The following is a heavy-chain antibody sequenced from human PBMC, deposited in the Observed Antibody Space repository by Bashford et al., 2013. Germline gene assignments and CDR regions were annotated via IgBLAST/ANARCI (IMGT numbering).Heavy chain of an antibody. CDR3: MRGAYDYLWGQYRRPY. CDR2: ISGSGRT. V-gene: IGHV3-23*01. Sequence: VRQAPGKGLEWVASISGSGRTQYADSVQGRFIISRDNSKNTLYLQMNSLRAEDTAVYYCMRGAYDYLWGQYRRPYWGQGTLVTVSS. J-gene: IGHJ4*02. D-gene: IGHD3-16*01.